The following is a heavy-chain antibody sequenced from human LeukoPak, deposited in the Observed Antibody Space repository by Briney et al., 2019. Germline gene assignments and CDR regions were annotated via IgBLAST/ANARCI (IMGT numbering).Heavy chain of an antibody. CDR3: ARREDYYYGMDV. J-gene: IGHJ6*02. CDR1: GYTFTSYA. V-gene: IGHV1-3*01. CDR2: INAGNGNT. Sequence: ASVKVSCKASGYTFTSYAMHWVRQAPGQRLEWMGWINAGNGNTKYSQKFQGRVTITRDTSASTAYMELSSLRSEDTAVYYCARREDYYYGMDVWGQGTTVTVSS.